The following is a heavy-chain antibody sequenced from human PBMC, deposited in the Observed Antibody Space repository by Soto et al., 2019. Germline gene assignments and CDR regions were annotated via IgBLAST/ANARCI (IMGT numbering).Heavy chain of an antibody. CDR2: INSDGSST. CDR3: ARDRDDIVVVDAFDI. CDR1: GFTFSSYW. V-gene: IGHV3-74*01. J-gene: IGHJ3*02. D-gene: IGHD2-15*01. Sequence: PGGSLRLSCAASGFTFSSYWMHWVRQAPGKGLVWVSRINSDGSSTSYADSVKGRFTISRDNAKNTLYLQMNSLRAEDTAVYYCARDRDDIVVVDAFDIWGQGTMVTVSS.